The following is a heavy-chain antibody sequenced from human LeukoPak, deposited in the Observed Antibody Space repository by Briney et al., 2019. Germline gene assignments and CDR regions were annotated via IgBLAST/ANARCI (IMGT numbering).Heavy chain of an antibody. CDR3: ARHDYAGNSGDY. Sequence: GGSLRLSCAASGFTFSSYIMNWVRQTPGKGLEGVSYIGTSSSIIYYADSVKGRFTISRDNAKNSLYLQMNSLRYEDTAVYYCARHDYAGNSGDYWGQGTLVTVSS. J-gene: IGHJ4*02. CDR2: IGTSSSII. D-gene: IGHD4-23*01. CDR1: GFTFSSYI. V-gene: IGHV3-48*02.